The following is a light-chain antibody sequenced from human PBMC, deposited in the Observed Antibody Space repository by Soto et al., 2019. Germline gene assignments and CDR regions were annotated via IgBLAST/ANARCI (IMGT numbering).Light chain of an antibody. CDR2: HVT. Sequence: QSALTQPASVSGSPGQSITISCTGTSSDIGHYDYVSWYQQHPGKAPKLMIYHVTYRPSGVSNRYSGSKSGNSASLTISGLQAAEEADYYCSSLKPPHTVFFGGGTKVTVL. V-gene: IGLV2-14*03. J-gene: IGLJ2*01. CDR3: SSLKPPHTVF. CDR1: SSDIGHYDY.